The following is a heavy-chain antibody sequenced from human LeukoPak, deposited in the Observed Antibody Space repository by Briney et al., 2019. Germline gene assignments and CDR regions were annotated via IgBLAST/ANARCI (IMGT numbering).Heavy chain of an antibody. V-gene: IGHV2-5*02. Sequence: SGPTLVNPTQTLTLTCTFSGFSLSTSGVGVGWIRQPPGKALEWLALIYWDDDKRCSPSLKSRLTITKDTSKNQVVLTMTNMDPVDTATYYCAHRRGCGDPATVFDYWGQGTLVTVSS. CDR2: IYWDDDK. D-gene: IGHD4-17*01. CDR1: GFSLSTSGVG. CDR3: AHRRGCGDPATVFDY. J-gene: IGHJ4*02.